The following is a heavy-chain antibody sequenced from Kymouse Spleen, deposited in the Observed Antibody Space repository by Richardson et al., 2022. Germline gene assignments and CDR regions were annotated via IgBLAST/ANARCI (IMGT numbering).Heavy chain of an antibody. CDR3: ARYYGSGSPYGMDV. CDR1: GGSFSGYY. J-gene: IGHJ6*02. D-gene: IGHD3-10*01. CDR2: INHSGST. Sequence: QVQLQQWGAGLLKPSETLSLTCAVYGGSFSGYYWSWIRQPPGKGLEWIGEINHSGSTNYNPSLKSRVTISVDTSKNQFSLKLSSVTAADTAVYYCARYYGSGSPYGMDVWGQGTTVTVSS. V-gene: IGHV4-34*01.